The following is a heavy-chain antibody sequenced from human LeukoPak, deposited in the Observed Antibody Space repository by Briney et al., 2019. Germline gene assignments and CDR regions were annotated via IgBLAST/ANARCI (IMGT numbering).Heavy chain of an antibody. CDR2: IYTSGNT. J-gene: IGHJ5*02. CDR1: GGSISSYY. Sequence: SETLSLTCTVSGGSISSYYWSWIRQPARKGLEWIGRIYTSGNTNYNPSLKSRVTMSVDTSKNQFSLKLSSVTAADTAVYYCARDKQQLVDGGFDPWGQGTLVTVSS. D-gene: IGHD6-13*01. V-gene: IGHV4-4*07. CDR3: ARDKQQLVDGGFDP.